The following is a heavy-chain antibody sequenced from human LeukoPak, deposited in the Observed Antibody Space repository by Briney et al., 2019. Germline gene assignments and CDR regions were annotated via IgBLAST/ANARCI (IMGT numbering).Heavy chain of an antibody. J-gene: IGHJ4*02. CDR3: ARCGVGPYYFDY. CDR1: GGSISSGGYY. Sequence: SETLSLTCTVSGGSISSGGYYWSRIRQHPGKGLEWIGYIYYSGSTYYNPTLKSRVTISVDTSKNQFSLKLSSVTAADTAVYYCARCGVGPYYFDYWGQGTLVTVSS. CDR2: IYYSGST. V-gene: IGHV4-31*03. D-gene: IGHD1-26*01.